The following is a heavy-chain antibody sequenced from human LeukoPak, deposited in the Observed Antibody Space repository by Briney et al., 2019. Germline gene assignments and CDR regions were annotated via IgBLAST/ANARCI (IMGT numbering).Heavy chain of an antibody. CDR2: LSDSGSNT. Sequence: PGGSLRLSCAASGFSFSSYAMSWVRQAPGEGLEWVSGLSDSGSNTIYADSVKGRFTISRDNSKNTLFLQMNSLGAEDTAVYYCASGVEVYCGGDCYPDYWGQGTLVTASS. V-gene: IGHV3-23*01. CDR1: GFSFSSYA. D-gene: IGHD2-21*02. J-gene: IGHJ4*02. CDR3: ASGVEVYCGGDCYPDY.